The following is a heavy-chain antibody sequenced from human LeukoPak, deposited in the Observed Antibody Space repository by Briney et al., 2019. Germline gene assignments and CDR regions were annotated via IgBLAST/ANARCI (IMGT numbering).Heavy chain of an antibody. CDR2: IYYRGNT. CDR3: ARQRDFDWFFDY. J-gene: IGHJ4*02. V-gene: IGHV4-39*01. CDR1: GGSISSTNYY. D-gene: IGHD3-9*01. Sequence: PSETLSLTCTVSGGSISSTNYYWAWIRQPPGKALEWIGSIYYRGNTHYNPSLKSRVTISIDTSKNQFSLRVSSVTAADTAVYYCARQRDFDWFFDYWGQGILVTVSP.